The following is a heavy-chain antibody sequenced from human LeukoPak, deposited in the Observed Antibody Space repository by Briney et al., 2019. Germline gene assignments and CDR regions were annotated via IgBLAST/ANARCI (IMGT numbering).Heavy chain of an antibody. D-gene: IGHD1-26*01. CDR1: GLTFTSYA. V-gene: IGHV3-23*01. CDR3: AKGGGAAFYYYMDV. CDR2: ISGSDGST. Sequence: GGSLRLSFAASGLTFTSYAMSWVRQAPGKGLEWVSAISGSDGSTFYADSVKGRFTVSRDNFKNTLYLQMNSLRAEDTAVYYCAKGGGAAFYYYMDVWGKGTTVTVSS. J-gene: IGHJ6*03.